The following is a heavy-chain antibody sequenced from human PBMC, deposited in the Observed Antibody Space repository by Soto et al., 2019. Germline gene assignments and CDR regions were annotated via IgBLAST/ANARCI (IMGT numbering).Heavy chain of an antibody. J-gene: IGHJ6*02. CDR2: IYWNDDK. V-gene: IGHV2-5*01. D-gene: IGHD3-9*01. Sequence: QITLKESGPTLVNPTQTLTLTCTFSGFSLSTGGVRVGWIRQPPGKALEWLALIYWNDDKRYSPSLKSRLTITKDTSKSQVVLMMTNLDPVDTATYYCVRGDILTGLLVWGQGTTVTVSS. CDR3: VRGDILTGLLV. CDR1: GFSLSTGGVR.